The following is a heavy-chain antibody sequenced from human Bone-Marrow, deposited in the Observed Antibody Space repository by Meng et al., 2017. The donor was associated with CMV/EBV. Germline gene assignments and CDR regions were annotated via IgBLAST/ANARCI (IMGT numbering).Heavy chain of an antibody. J-gene: IGHJ6*02. D-gene: IGHD3-3*01. CDR3: ARDARKSYYDFWSGYYNKHYYYYGMDV. CDR1: GYSFSNYA. CDR2: ISSSSSYI. Sequence: GGSLRLSCAASGYSFSNYAMSWVRQAPGKGLEWVSSISSSSSYIYYADSVKGRFTISRDNAKNSLYLQMNSLRAEDTAVYYCARDARKSYYDFWSGYYNKHYYYYGMDVWGQGTTVTVSS. V-gene: IGHV3-21*01.